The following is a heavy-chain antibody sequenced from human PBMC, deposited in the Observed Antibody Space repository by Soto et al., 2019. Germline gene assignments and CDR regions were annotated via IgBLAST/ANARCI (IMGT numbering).Heavy chain of an antibody. Sequence: GASVKVSYKASGYTFTGYYMHWVRQAPGQGLEWVGIINPGGGSTSYSQRFHGRVTMTRDTSTSTVYMELSSLRSEHSAVYYCARADLNYDILTGYYTGSWFDRWGQGTLVSVAS. V-gene: IGHV1-46*01. CDR1: GYTFTGYY. CDR2: INPGGGST. CDR3: ARADLNYDILTGYYTGSWFDR. J-gene: IGHJ5*02. D-gene: IGHD3-9*01.